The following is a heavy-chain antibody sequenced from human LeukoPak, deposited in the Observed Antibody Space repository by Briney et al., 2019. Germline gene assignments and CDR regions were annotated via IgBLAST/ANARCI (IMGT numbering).Heavy chain of an antibody. V-gene: IGHV3-30-3*01. Sequence: GGSLRLSCAASGFTFNYYAMHWVRQAPGKGLEWVAVISYDGSNRYFADSVKGRFTISRDNSKNTLYLQMNSLRAEDTAVYYRARPITMVRGVMYYYYYGMGVWGQGTTVTVSS. CDR3: ARPITMVRGVMYYYYYGMGV. J-gene: IGHJ6*02. D-gene: IGHD3-10*01. CDR2: ISYDGSNR. CDR1: GFTFNYYA.